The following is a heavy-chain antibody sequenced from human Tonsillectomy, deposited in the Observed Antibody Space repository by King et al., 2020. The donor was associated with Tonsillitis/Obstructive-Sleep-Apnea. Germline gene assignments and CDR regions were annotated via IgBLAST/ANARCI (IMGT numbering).Heavy chain of an antibody. J-gene: IGHJ6*03. CDR1: GFPFGDYV. Sequence: VQLVESGGGLVQPGRSLRLSCTTSGFPFGDYVMSWVRQAPGKGLEWVGFIRSKAYGGTTEYAASVKSRFTISRDDSKSVAYLQMNSLKTEDTAVYYRTRRDDGGFLEPNSYYYYCLDVWGKGTTVTVSS. CDR3: TRRDDGGFLEPNSYYYYCLDV. CDR2: IRSKAYGGTT. D-gene: IGHD3-3*01. V-gene: IGHV3-49*04.